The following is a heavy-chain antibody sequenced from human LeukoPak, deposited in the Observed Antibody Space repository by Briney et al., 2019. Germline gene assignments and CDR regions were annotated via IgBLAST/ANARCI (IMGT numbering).Heavy chain of an antibody. CDR1: GFTFSSYR. V-gene: IGHV3-74*01. CDR2: INSDGSST. CDR3: AKVSLRWWGYVDY. J-gene: IGHJ4*02. D-gene: IGHD4-23*01. Sequence: PGGSLRLSCAASGFTFSSYRMHWVRQAPGKGLVWVSRINSDGSSTSYADSVKGRFTISTDNAKNTLYLQMNSLRAEDTAVYYCAKVSLRWWGYVDYWGQGTLVTVSS.